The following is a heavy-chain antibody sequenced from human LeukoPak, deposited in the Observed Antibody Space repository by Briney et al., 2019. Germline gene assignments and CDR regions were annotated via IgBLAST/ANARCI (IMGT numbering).Heavy chain of an antibody. V-gene: IGHV4-39*01. J-gene: IGHJ5*02. CDR3: ARQGYCSSTSCNNWFDP. Sequence: KSSETLSLTCTVSGGSISSSSYYWGWIRQPPGKGLEWIGSIYYSGSTYYNPSLKSQVTISVDTSKNQFSLKLSSVTAADTAVYYCARQGYCSSTSCNNWFDPWGQGTLVTVSS. CDR1: GGSISSSSYY. D-gene: IGHD2-2*01. CDR2: IYYSGST.